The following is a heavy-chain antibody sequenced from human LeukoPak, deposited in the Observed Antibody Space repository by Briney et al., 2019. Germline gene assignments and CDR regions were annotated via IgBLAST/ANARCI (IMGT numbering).Heavy chain of an antibody. V-gene: IGHV1-69*06. CDR1: GGTFSSYA. CDR2: IIPIFGTA. Sequence: GASVKVSCKASGGTFSSYAISWVRQAPGQGLEWMGGIIPIFGTANYAQKFQGRVTITADKSTSTAYMELSSLRSEDTAVYYCARVQWNYGGIDYWGQGTLVTVSS. J-gene: IGHJ4*02. CDR3: ARVQWNYGGIDY. D-gene: IGHD4-23*01.